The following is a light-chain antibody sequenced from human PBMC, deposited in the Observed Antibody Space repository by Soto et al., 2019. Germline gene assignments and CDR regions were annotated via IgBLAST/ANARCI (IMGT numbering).Light chain of an antibody. V-gene: IGKV3-11*01. CDR1: QSVSSH. CDR3: QQRRDWPPT. CDR2: DAA. Sequence: DIVLTPSPATLSLSPGERASLSCLASQSVSSHLAWYQQKPRQPPRLLIYDAANRAAGIPARFSGSGAGTDFILIISTLEPEDFAVYYCQQRRDWPPTFGQGTKVDIK. J-gene: IGKJ1*01.